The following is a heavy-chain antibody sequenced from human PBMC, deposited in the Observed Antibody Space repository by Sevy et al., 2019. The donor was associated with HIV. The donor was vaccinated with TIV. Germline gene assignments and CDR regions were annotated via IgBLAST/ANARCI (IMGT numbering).Heavy chain of an antibody. CDR1: GFTFSDYY. D-gene: IGHD2-2*01. CDR3: ARDRYGVVVPAAKNCFDP. CDR2: ISSSGSTI. J-gene: IGHJ5*02. V-gene: IGHV3-11*01. Sequence: GGSLRLSCAASGFTFSDYYMSWIRQAPGKGLEWVSYISSSGSTIYYADSVKGRFTISRDNAKNSLYLQMNSLRAEDAAVYYCARDRYGVVVPAAKNCFDPWGQGTLVTVSS.